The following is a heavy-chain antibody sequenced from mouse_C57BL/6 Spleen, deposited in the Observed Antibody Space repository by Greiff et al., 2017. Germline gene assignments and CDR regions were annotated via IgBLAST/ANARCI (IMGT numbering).Heavy chain of an antibody. CDR2: IFPGSGST. CDR3: ASATAQSVWFAY. Sequence: QVQLKEPGPELVKPGASVKISCKASGYTFTDYYINWVKQRPGQGLERIGWIFPGSGSTYYNERFKGKATLTVDKSSITAYMLLSSLTSEDSAVYFCASATAQSVWFAYWGQVTLVTVSA. V-gene: IGHV1-75*01. D-gene: IGHD3-2*02. J-gene: IGHJ3*01. CDR1: GYTFTDYY.